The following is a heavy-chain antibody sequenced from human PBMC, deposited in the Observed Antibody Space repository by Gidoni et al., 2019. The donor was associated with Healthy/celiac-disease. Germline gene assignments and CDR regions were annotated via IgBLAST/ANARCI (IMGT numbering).Heavy chain of an antibody. J-gene: IGHJ3*02. CDR3: ARGGAAHAFDI. CDR1: GFTFSSYD. CDR2: IGTAGDT. V-gene: IGHV3-13*04. D-gene: IGHD2-15*01. Sequence: EVQLVESGGGLVQPGGSLRLSCAASGFTFSSYDIHWVRQATGKGLEWVSAIGTAGDTYYPGSVKGRFTISRENAKNSLYLQMNSLRAGDTAVYYCARGGAAHAFDIWGQGTMVTVSS.